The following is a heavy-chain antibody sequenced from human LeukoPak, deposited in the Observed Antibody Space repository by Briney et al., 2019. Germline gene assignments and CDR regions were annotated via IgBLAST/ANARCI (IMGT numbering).Heavy chain of an antibody. D-gene: IGHD2-15*01. Sequence: SETLSLTCTVSGGSISSYYRSWIRQPPGKGLEWIGYIYYSGSTNYNPSLKSRVTISVDTSKNQFSLKLSSVTAADTAVYYCANIVVDSRSEYFQHWGQGILVTVSS. J-gene: IGHJ1*01. CDR2: IYYSGST. CDR1: GGSISSYY. CDR3: ANIVVDSRSEYFQH. V-gene: IGHV4-59*08.